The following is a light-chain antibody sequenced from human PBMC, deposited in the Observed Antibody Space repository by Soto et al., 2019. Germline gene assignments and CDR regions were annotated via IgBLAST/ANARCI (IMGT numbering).Light chain of an antibody. Sequence: DIQMTQSPSSLSASVEDRVTITCRASQSISNHLTWYQQKPGKVPKLLIYAASTLQTGVPSRFSGSRSGPDFTLTISSLQPEDVATYYCQKSNSSPPTFGEGTKVDIK. V-gene: IGKV1-27*01. CDR3: QKSNSSPPT. CDR1: QSISNH. CDR2: AAS. J-gene: IGKJ4*01.